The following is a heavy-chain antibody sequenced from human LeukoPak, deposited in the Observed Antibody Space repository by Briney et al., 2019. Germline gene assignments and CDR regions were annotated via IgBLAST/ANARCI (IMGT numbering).Heavy chain of an antibody. V-gene: IGHV2-5*01. Sequence: KESGPTLVNPTQTLTLTCTFSGFSLSTSGVGVGWIRQPPGKALEWLAPIYWNDDKRYSPFLKSRVTITKDTSKNQVVLTMTNMDPVDTATYYCAVRGYSSSSGSNWFDPWGQGTLVTVSS. J-gene: IGHJ5*02. CDR2: IYWNDDK. CDR3: AVRGYSSSSGSNWFDP. D-gene: IGHD6-6*01. CDR1: GFSLSTSGVG.